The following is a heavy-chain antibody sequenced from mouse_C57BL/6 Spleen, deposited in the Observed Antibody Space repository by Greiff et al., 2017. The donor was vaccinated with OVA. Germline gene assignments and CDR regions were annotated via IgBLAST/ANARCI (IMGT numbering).Heavy chain of an antibody. CDR2: INPNNGGT. CDR1: GYTFTDYN. J-gene: IGHJ1*03. D-gene: IGHD1-1*01. V-gene: IGHV1-22*01. CDR3: ARGGVFITTVVGYFDV. Sequence: EVQLQQSGPELVKPGASVKMSCKASGYTFTDYNMHWVKQSHGKSLEWIGYINPNNGGTSYNQKFKGKATLTVNKSSSTAYMELRRLTSEDSAVYYCARGGVFITTVVGYFDVWGTGTTVTVSS.